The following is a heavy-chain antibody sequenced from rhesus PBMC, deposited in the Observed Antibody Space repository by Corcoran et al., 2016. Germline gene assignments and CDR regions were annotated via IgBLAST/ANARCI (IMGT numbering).Heavy chain of an antibody. CDR3: ASSPPYFDY. CDR2: IPGSGGRT. CDR1: GGSISSNY. J-gene: IGHJ4*01. V-gene: IGHV4-173*01. Sequence: QLQLQESGPGLVKPSETLSLTCAVSGGSISSNYWNWIRQPPGKGLEWIGRIPGSGGRTDYNPYLKSRVTIATDTAKNQFSLKLSSVTAADTAVYYCASSPPYFDYWGQGVLVTVSS. D-gene: IGHD3S6*01.